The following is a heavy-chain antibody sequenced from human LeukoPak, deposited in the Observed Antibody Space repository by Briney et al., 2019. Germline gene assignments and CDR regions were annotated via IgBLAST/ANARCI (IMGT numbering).Heavy chain of an antibody. CDR2: INPNSGGT. V-gene: IGHV1-2*06. J-gene: IGHJ5*02. CDR1: GYTFTGYY. Sequence: ASVKVSCKASGYTFTGYYIHWVRQAPGQGLEWMGRINPNSGGTNYAQKFQGRVTMTRDTSISTAYMELSRLRSDDTAVYYCARAGIVVVHYEDWEWFDPWGQGTLVTVSS. D-gene: IGHD2-2*01. CDR3: ARAGIVVVHYEDWEWFDP.